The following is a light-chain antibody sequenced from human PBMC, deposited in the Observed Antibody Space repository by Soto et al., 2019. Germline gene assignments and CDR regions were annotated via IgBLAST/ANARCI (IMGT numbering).Light chain of an antibody. CDR1: NNDVGAFHL. CDR2: GVT. Sequence: QSALTQPASVSGSPGQSITISCTGTNNDVGAFHLVSWYQQHPVKAPKLIIFGVTERPSGVSNRFSGSKSANTASLTISGLQAEDEGDYYGCSYAGSGNYWIFGGGTKLTVL. V-gene: IGLV2-23*02. J-gene: IGLJ2*01. CDR3: CSYAGSGNYWI.